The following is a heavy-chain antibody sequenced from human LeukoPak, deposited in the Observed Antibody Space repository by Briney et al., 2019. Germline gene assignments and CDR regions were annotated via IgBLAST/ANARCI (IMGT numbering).Heavy chain of an antibody. V-gene: IGHV3-48*01. J-gene: IGHJ4*02. Sequence: PGGSLRLSCSASGFTFSTYSMNWVRQAPGRGREWVSYISGGSRSSDVGAIQYAHSVKGPFTISRDNDKTSLYLQMTSLRAEDTALYYCARDQSYGTYYFDYWGQGTLVTVSS. D-gene: IGHD5-18*01. CDR2: ISGGSRSSDVGAI. CDR1: GFTFSTYS. CDR3: ARDQSYGTYYFDY.